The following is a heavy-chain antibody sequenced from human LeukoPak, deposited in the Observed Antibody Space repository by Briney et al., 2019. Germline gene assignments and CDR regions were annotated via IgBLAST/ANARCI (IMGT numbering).Heavy chain of an antibody. CDR2: ISYDGSKK. J-gene: IGHJ4*02. Sequence: PGASLRLSCAASGFTFSSYGMHWVRQAPGKGLEWVALISYDGSKKYYSDSVQGRFTISRDNSKNTLYLQMNSLRPEDTAVYYCAKGRYTGSSFLDYWGQGTQVTVSS. CDR3: AKGRYTGSSFLDY. CDR1: GFTFSSYG. V-gene: IGHV3-30*18. D-gene: IGHD3-10*01.